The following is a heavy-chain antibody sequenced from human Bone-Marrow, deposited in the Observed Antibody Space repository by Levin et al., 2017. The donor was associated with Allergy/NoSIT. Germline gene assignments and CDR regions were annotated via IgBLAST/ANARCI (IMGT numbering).Heavy chain of an antibody. CDR1: GRTFNNYS. Sequence: GESLKISCAASGRTFNNYSMNWVRQAPGKGLEWVASISPRSSYMSYADSMKGRFTISRDNAKNSLHLQMNSLRAEDTAVYHCAREWSTGRRDYGDINDWYFDLWGRGTLVTVSS. D-gene: IGHD4-17*01. CDR2: ISPRSSYM. V-gene: IGHV3-21*01. J-gene: IGHJ2*01. CDR3: AREWSTGRRDYGDINDWYFDL.